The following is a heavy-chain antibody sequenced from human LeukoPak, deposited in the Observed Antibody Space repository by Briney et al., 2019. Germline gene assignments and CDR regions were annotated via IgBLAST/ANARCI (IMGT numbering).Heavy chain of an antibody. Sequence: SETLSLTCTVSGVSINSYYWNWIRQPPGKGLEWVGYISYSGYTNYNPSLKSRVTISVDTSKNQFSLTLTSVTAADTAVYYCARDLYGGNSGFVYWGRGTLVTVSS. CDR2: ISYSGYT. CDR3: ARDLYGGNSGFVY. CDR1: GVSINSYY. D-gene: IGHD4-23*01. V-gene: IGHV4-59*01. J-gene: IGHJ4*02.